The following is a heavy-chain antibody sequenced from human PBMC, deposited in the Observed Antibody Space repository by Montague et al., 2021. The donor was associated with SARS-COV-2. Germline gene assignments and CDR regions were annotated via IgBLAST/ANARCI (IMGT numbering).Heavy chain of an antibody. D-gene: IGHD3-10*01. V-gene: IGHV3-7*01. Sequence: SLRLSCAASGFTFSSYWMSWVRQAPGKGLEWVAAIKEDGSEKYYADSLKGRFTISRDNAKNSLYLQMNSLRAEDTAVYYCARHFGYRRDYWGQGTPVTVSS. CDR1: GFTFSSYW. CDR2: IKEDGSEK. CDR3: ARHFGYRRDY. J-gene: IGHJ4*02.